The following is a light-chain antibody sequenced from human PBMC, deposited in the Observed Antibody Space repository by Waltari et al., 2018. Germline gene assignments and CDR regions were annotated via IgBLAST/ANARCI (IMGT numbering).Light chain of an antibody. Sequence: EIVLTQSPGTLSLSPGERATLSCRASQPVSSSDLAWYQQIPGRAPMLLIYYASNRATGIPDRFIAGGSGTDFTLTITRLEPEDVAVYYWQQYGPSYTFGQGTKLEI. V-gene: IGKV3-20*01. J-gene: IGKJ2*01. CDR3: QQYGPSYT. CDR1: QPVSSSD. CDR2: YAS.